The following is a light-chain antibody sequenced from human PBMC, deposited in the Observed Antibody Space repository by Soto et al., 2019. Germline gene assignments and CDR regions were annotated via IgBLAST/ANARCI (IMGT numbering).Light chain of an antibody. CDR2: GAS. CDR1: QSVSSSY. CDR3: QQYDSSPLT. V-gene: IGKV3-20*01. Sequence: EIVLTQSPGTLSLSPGERATLSCRASQSVSSSYLAWYQQKPGQAPRLLIYGASSRATGIPDRFSGSGSATDFTLTISRLEPEDFAGYYCQQYDSSPLTFGGGTKVEIK. J-gene: IGKJ4*01.